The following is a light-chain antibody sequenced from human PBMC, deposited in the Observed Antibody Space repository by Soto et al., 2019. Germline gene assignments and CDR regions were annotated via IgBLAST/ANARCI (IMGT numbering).Light chain of an antibody. CDR1: QRVSNY. J-gene: IGKJ2*01. CDR3: QQRGDWPPFT. Sequence: EIVLTQSPATLSLSPGERATLSCRASQRVSNYLVWYQQKPGQAPRLLIYDASNRATGIPARFSGSGSGTDFTLTISNLGPEGVAVYYCQQRGDWPPFTFGQGTKLEIK. CDR2: DAS. V-gene: IGKV3-11*01.